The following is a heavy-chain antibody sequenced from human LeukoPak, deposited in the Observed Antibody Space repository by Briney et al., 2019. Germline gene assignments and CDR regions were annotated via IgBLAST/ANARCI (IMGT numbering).Heavy chain of an antibody. D-gene: IGHD4-17*01. CDR3: ASRAVTTFDY. V-gene: IGHV4-34*01. CDR2: INHSGST. J-gene: IGHJ4*02. CDR1: GGSFSGYY. Sequence: SETLSLTCAVYGGSFSGYYWSWIRQPPGKGLEWIGEINHSGSTNYNPFLKSRVTISVDTSKNQFSLKLSSVTAADTAVYYCASRAVTTFDYWGQGTLVTVSS.